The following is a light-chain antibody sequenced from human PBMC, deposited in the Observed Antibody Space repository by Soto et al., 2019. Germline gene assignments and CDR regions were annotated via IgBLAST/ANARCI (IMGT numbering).Light chain of an antibody. V-gene: IGKV3-15*01. Sequence: EIVMTQSPATLSVSPGERATLSCRASQSVSSNLAWYQQKPGQAPRLLIYGASTRATGIPARFSGSGSGTEVTLTISSQQSEDFAVYYCQQYNNWPGTFGQGTKVEIK. CDR1: QSVSSN. CDR3: QQYNNWPGT. CDR2: GAS. J-gene: IGKJ1*01.